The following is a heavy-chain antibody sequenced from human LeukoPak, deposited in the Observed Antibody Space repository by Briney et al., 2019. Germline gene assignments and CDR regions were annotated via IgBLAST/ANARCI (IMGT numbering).Heavy chain of an antibody. CDR3: ARGPTRTWIQLWSAYNGYDP. D-gene: IGHD5-18*01. CDR1: GGSFSGYY. V-gene: IGHV4-34*01. J-gene: IGHJ5*02. CDR2: INHSGST. Sequence: SETLSLTCAVYGGSFSGYYWSWIRQPPGKGLERIGEINHSGSTNYNPSLKSRVTISVDTSKNQFSLKLSSVTAADTAVYYCARGPTRTWIQLWSAYNGYDPWGQGTLVTVSS.